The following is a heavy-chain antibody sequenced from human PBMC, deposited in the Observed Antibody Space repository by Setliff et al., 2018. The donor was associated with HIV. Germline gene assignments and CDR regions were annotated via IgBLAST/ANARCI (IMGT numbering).Heavy chain of an antibody. V-gene: IGHV4-61*01. Sequence: PSETLSLTCSVSGGSVGSGSYYWSWIRQSPGKGLEWLGYIYYSGSTTYNPSLKSRVTMSVDTSKNQFSLKLSSVTAADTAVYYCAREGGNYDILTGYYNIGLDYWGQGTLVTVSS. CDR2: IYYSGST. J-gene: IGHJ4*02. D-gene: IGHD3-9*01. CDR1: GGSVGSGSYY. CDR3: AREGGNYDILTGYYNIGLDY.